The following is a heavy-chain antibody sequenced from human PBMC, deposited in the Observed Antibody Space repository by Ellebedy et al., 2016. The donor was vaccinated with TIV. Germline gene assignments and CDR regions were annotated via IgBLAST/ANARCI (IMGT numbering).Heavy chain of an antibody. CDR2: INQDGSDK. V-gene: IGHV3-7*01. Sequence: GGSLRLSCVGSGFSFRSYWMSWVRQAPGKGLEWVANINQDGSDKYYVDSLRGRFTISRDNAKNSVYLQMNSLRGEDTAVYYCATDGSYGDYRSPTHAFVMWGQGTLVTVSS. J-gene: IGHJ3*02. CDR3: ATDGSYGDYRSPTHAFVM. CDR1: GFSFRSYW. D-gene: IGHD4-17*01.